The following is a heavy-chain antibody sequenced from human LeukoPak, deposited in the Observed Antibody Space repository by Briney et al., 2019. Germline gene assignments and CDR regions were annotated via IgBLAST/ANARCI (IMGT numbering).Heavy chain of an antibody. CDR1: GFTFSSYG. CDR2: IWYDGINK. J-gene: IGHJ4*02. Sequence: GGSPRLSCSASGFTFSSYGMHWVRQAPGRGLEWVAAIWYDGINKYYADSVKGRFTISRDTSKSTLYLQMTSLRAEDTAVYYCARDAPAFGFYSSSLGYWGQGTLVTVSS. V-gene: IGHV3-33*01. CDR3: ARDAPAFGFYSSSLGY. D-gene: IGHD6-6*01.